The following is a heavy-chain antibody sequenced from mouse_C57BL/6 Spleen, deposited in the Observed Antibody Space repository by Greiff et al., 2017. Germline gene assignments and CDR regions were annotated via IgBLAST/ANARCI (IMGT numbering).Heavy chain of an antibody. J-gene: IGHJ2*01. CDR2: INPNNGGT. Sequence: EVQLQESGPELVKPGASVKMSCKASGYTFTDYNMHWVKQSHGKSLEWIGYINPNNGGTSYNQKFKGKATLTVNKSSSTAYMELRSLTSEDSAVYYCARGRLRRLFDYWGQGTTLTVSS. D-gene: IGHD2-4*01. CDR1: GYTFTDYN. CDR3: ARGRLRRLFDY. V-gene: IGHV1-22*01.